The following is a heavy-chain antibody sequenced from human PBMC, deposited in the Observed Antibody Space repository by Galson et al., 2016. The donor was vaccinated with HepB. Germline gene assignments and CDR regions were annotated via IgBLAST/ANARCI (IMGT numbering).Heavy chain of an antibody. Sequence: SLRLSCAASGFRFSNYGMTWVRQAPGKGLEWVSSINAGGGSTYYADSVKGRFTLSRDNSKSTLYLQMNSLRAEDTALYCCFYGDRHSSDSWGQGTLVPVSS. V-gene: IGHV3-23*01. J-gene: IGHJ4*02. CDR1: GFRFSNYG. D-gene: IGHD4-17*01. CDR3: FYGDRHSSDS. CDR2: INAGGGST.